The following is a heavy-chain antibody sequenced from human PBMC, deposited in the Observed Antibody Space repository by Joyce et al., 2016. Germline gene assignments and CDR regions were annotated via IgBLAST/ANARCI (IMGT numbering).Heavy chain of an antibody. Sequence: QVQLVQSGAEVKTTGASVKVSCKASGYRFTSYGIHWVRQAPGQGLEWMGRIQPHNGNTNYAQKLLDSVIMTTDTYTNTAYMELRSLRSDDTATYYCARDYGDPRQFDFWGQGTLVTVAS. CDR2: IQPHNGNT. V-gene: IGHV1-18*01. CDR3: ARDYGDPRQFDF. CDR1: GYRFTSYG. J-gene: IGHJ4*02. D-gene: IGHD4-17*01.